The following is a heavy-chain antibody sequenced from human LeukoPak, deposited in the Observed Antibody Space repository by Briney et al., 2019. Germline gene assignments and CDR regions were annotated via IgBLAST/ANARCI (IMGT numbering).Heavy chain of an antibody. CDR1: GFTFSTYS. J-gene: IGHJ4*02. Sequence: GGSLRLSCAASGFTFSTYSGNWIRQAPGKGLEWVSSISDDSNYIFYADSVKGRFTISRDNAKNSLYLQMNSLTAEDSAVYYCARDRHKYNYDSGGYPPYWGQGTLVTVSS. CDR2: ISDDSNYI. V-gene: IGHV3-21*01. CDR3: ARDRHKYNYDSGGYPPY. D-gene: IGHD3-22*01.